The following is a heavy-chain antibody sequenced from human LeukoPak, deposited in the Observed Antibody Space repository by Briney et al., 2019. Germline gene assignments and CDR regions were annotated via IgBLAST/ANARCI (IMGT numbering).Heavy chain of an antibody. CDR1: GGSFSGYY. V-gene: IGHV4-34*01. Sequence: SETLSLTCAVYGGSFSGYYWSWIRQPPGKGLEWIGEINHSGSTNYNPSLKSRVTISVDTSKNQFSLKLGSVTAADTAVYYCARGTTQRGYSYGYTSSFAYWGQGTLVTVSS. D-gene: IGHD5-18*01. CDR2: INHSGST. J-gene: IGHJ4*02. CDR3: ARGTTQRGYSYGYTSSFAY.